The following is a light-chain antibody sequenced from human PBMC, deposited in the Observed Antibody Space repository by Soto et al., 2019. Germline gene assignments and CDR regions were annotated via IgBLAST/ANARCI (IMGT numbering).Light chain of an antibody. CDR3: QQYCRTPPT. CDR1: QSVSSSY. V-gene: IGKV3-20*01. CDR2: GAS. Sequence: EIVLTQSPGTLSLSPGERATLSCRASQSVSSSYLAWYQQKPGQAPRLLIYGASSRATGIPDRFSGSGSGTDFSLTISRLEPEDFAVYYCQQYCRTPPTFGQGTKLEIK. J-gene: IGKJ2*01.